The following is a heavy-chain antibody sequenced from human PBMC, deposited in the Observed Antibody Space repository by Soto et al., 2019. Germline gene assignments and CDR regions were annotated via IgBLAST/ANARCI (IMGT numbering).Heavy chain of an antibody. CDR3: AKSSAYYYDSSGYYCDY. CDR1: GFTFSSYG. D-gene: IGHD3-22*01. Sequence: QVQLVESGGGVVQPGRSLRLSCAASGFTFSSYGMHWVRQAPGKGLEWVAVISYDGSNKYYADSVKGRFTISRDNSKNTLYLQMHSLRAEATAVYYCAKSSAYYYDSSGYYCDYWGQGPLVTVSS. J-gene: IGHJ4*02. V-gene: IGHV3-30*18. CDR2: ISYDGSNK.